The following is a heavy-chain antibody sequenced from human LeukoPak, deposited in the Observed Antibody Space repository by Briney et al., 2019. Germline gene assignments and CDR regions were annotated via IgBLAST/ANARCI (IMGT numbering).Heavy chain of an antibody. Sequence: SETLSLTCAVYGGSFRGYYWNWIRQPPGKGLEWIGEINHTGSTNYNPSLKSRVTISVDTSKNQFSLKLISLTAADTAVYYCARRVGDGVFDPWGQGTLVTVSS. V-gene: IGHV4-34*01. CDR3: ARRVGDGVFDP. J-gene: IGHJ5*02. CDR1: GGSFRGYY. D-gene: IGHD2-2*01. CDR2: INHTGST.